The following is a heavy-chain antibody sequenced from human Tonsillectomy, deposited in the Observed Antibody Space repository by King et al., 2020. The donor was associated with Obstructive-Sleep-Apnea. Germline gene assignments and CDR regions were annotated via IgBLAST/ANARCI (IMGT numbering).Heavy chain of an antibody. Sequence: VQLVESGGGLVQPGRSLRLSCTASGFTFGDYGMSWFRQAPGKGLEWVGFIRSKAHGGTTEYAASVKDRFTISRNDSKSIASLQMNSLKTEDTAVYYCARGYYGSGRGDYWGQGTLVTVSS. V-gene: IGHV3-49*03. CDR1: GFTFGDYG. CDR2: IRSKAHGGTT. D-gene: IGHD3-10*01. CDR3: ARGYYGSGRGDY. J-gene: IGHJ4*02.